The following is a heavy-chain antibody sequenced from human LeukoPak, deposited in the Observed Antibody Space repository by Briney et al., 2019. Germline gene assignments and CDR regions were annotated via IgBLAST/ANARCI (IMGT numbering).Heavy chain of an antibody. CDR2: INEDASII. CDR1: GFTFSSYW. Sequence: GGSLRLSCAPSGFTFSSYWMHWVRQAPGKGLEWVSRINEDASIITYVDSVKGRFTISRDNAKNSLYLQMNSLRAEDTAVYYCARARLDFWSGPSDYWGQGTLVTVSS. CDR3: ARARLDFWSGPSDY. V-gene: IGHV3-74*01. J-gene: IGHJ4*02. D-gene: IGHD3-3*01.